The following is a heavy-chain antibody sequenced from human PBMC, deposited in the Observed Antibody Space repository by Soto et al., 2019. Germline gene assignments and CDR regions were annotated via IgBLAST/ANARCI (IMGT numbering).Heavy chain of an antibody. CDR3: AISGIAAAGTNYFDY. D-gene: IGHD6-13*01. Sequence: LKISCKGSGYSFTSYWIGWVRQMPGKGLEWTGIIYPGDSDTRYSPSFQGQVTISADKSISTAYLQWSSLKASDTAMYYCAISGIAAAGTNYFDYWGQGTLVTVSS. CDR1: GYSFTSYW. V-gene: IGHV5-51*01. J-gene: IGHJ4*02. CDR2: IYPGDSDT.